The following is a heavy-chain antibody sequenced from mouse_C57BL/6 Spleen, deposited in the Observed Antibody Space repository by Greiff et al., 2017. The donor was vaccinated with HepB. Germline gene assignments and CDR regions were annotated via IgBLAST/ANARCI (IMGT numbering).Heavy chain of an antibody. CDR3: ARSVYYDYDAYFDS. Sequence: VQLQQSGAELVEPGASVKMSCKASGYTFTTYPIEWMKQNHGKSIEWIGNFHPYNDDTKYNEKFKGKATLTVEKSSSTVYVELSRLTSDDSAVYYCARSVYYDYDAYFDSWGQGTTLTVSS. V-gene: IGHV1-47*01. J-gene: IGHJ2*01. D-gene: IGHD2-4*01. CDR1: GYTFTTYP. CDR2: FHPYNDDT.